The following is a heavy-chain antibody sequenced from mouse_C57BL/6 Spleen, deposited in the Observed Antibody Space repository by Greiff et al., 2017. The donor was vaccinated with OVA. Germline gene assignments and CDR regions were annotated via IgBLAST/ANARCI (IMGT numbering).Heavy chain of an antibody. D-gene: IGHD1-1*01. V-gene: IGHV1-69*01. Sequence: QVQLQQPGAELVMPGASVKLSCKASGYTFTSYWMHWVKQRPGQGLEWIGEIDPSDSYTNYNQKFKGKSTLTVDKSSSTAYMQLSSLTSEDSAVYYCARALYYGSSLYYFDYWGQGTTLTVSS. CDR1: GYTFTSYW. CDR3: ARALYYGSSLYYFDY. J-gene: IGHJ2*01. CDR2: IDPSDSYT.